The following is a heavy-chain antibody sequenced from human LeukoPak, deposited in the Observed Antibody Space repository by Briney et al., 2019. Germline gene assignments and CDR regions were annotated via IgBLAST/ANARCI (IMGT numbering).Heavy chain of an antibody. Sequence: PEASVKVSCKASGYTFTSYDINWVRQATGQGLEWMGWMNPNSGNTGYAQKFQGRVTITRNTPISTAYMELSSLRSEDTAVYYCARAGWSSSHLRFDPWGQGTLVTVSS. V-gene: IGHV1-8*03. D-gene: IGHD6-13*01. CDR2: MNPNSGNT. J-gene: IGHJ5*02. CDR3: ARAGWSSSHLRFDP. CDR1: GYTFTSYD.